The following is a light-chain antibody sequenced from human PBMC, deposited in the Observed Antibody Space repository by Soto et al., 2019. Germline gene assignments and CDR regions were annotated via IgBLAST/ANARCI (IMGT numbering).Light chain of an antibody. V-gene: IGKV3-11*01. CDR3: QQRSNRPQT. J-gene: IGKJ1*01. Sequence: EIVLTQSPATLSLSPGERATLSCRASQNVANYLDWYQQKPGQAPRLLIYESSNRATGIAARFSCSRSGTDFTLTISSLAPEDFAVYYCQQRSNRPQTFGQGTKVYIK. CDR1: QNVANY. CDR2: ESS.